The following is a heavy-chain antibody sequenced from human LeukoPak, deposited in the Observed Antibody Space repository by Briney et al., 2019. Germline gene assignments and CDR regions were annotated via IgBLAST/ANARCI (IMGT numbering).Heavy chain of an antibody. Sequence: GGSLRLSCTVSGFTVSSNSMSWVRQAPGKGLEWVSFIYSGGNTHYSDSVKGQFTISRDNAKNSLYLQMNSLRAEDTAVYYCARDVDYANPRHDYWGQGTLVTVSS. J-gene: IGHJ4*02. CDR1: GFTVSSNS. CDR2: IYSGGNT. V-gene: IGHV3-66*01. D-gene: IGHD4/OR15-4a*01. CDR3: ARDVDYANPRHDY.